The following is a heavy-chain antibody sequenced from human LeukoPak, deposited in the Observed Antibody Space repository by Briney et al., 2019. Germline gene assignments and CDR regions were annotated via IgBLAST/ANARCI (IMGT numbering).Heavy chain of an antibody. V-gene: IGHV4-30-4*01. CDR1: GGSISSGDYY. J-gene: IGHJ4*02. Sequence: SETLSLTCTVSGGSISSGDYYWSWIRQPPGKGLEWIGYIYYSGSTYYNPSLKSRVTISVDTSKNQFSLKLSSVTAADTAVYYCARGSAQAYFDYWGQGTLVTVSS. CDR2: IYYSGST. CDR3: ARGSAQAYFDY. D-gene: IGHD2-15*01.